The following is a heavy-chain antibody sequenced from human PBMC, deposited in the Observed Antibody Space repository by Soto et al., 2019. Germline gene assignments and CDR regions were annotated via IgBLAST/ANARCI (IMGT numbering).Heavy chain of an antibody. J-gene: IGHJ4*02. Sequence: ASETLALLCAVSGRCIRRGGYFGSGIRQPRGKGLEWIGYIYHGGSTYYSPSLKSRVTMSVDRSNNQFSLKLSSVAAADTAVYYCAGGRGYYVYWGQGTMVTVSS. D-gene: IGHD3-22*01. CDR1: GRCIRRGGYF. CDR3: AGGRGYYVY. V-gene: IGHV4-30-2*01. CDR2: IYHGGST.